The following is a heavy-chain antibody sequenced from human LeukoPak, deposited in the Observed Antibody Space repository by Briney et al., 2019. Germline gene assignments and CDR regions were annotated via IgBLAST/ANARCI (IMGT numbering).Heavy chain of an antibody. J-gene: IGHJ6*04. Sequence: SETLSLTCTVSGGSISSYYWSWIRQPPGKGLEWIGYIYYSGSTNYNPPLKSRVTISVDTSKNQFSLNVSSVTAADTAVYYCARDLSSVSHAMDVWGKGTTVTVSS. CDR1: GGSISSYY. CDR2: IYYSGST. CDR3: ARDLSSVSHAMDV. D-gene: IGHD2-8*01. V-gene: IGHV4-59*01.